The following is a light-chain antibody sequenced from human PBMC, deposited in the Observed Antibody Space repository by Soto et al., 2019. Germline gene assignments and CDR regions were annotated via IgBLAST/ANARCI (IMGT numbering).Light chain of an antibody. J-gene: IGLJ3*02. CDR1: SSDVGGYNY. CDR3: NAYTSSSTWV. CDR2: DVS. Sequence: QSALTQPASVYGSPGQSITISCTGTSSDVGGYNYVSWYQQHPGKAPKLMIYDVSNRPSGVSNRFSGSKSGNTASLTISGRQAEDEADYYCNAYTSSSTWVFGGGAKLTVL. V-gene: IGLV2-14*03.